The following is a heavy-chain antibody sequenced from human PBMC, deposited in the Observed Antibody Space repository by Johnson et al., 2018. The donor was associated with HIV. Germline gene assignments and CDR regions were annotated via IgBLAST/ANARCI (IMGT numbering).Heavy chain of an antibody. CDR3: AQGYYDILTGYYDAFDI. CDR1: GFTFSSYW. J-gene: IGHJ3*02. V-gene: IGHV3-7*02. D-gene: IGHD3-9*01. Sequence: VQLVESGGGVVQPGGSLRLSCAASGFTFSSYWMSWVRQAPGKGLEWVANIKQDGSEKYYVHSVKGRFSISRDNAKNSLYLQMNSLRAEDTAVYYCAQGYYDILTGYYDAFDIWGQGTMVMVSS. CDR2: IKQDGSEK.